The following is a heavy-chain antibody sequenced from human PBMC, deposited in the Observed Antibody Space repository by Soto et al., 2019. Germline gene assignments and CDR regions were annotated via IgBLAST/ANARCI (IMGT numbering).Heavy chain of an antibody. Sequence: EVQLLESGGGLVQPGGSLRVSCAASGFTFNNYAMNWVRQAPGKGLEWVSAISGGGDNTYYADSVKGRFTISRDNSKNTLYVQMNSLRVEDTAVYYCAKGHFGSAGLDWGQGTLVTVSS. V-gene: IGHV3-23*01. D-gene: IGHD3-3*02. J-gene: IGHJ4*02. CDR1: GFTFNNYA. CDR3: AKGHFGSAGLD. CDR2: ISGGGDNT.